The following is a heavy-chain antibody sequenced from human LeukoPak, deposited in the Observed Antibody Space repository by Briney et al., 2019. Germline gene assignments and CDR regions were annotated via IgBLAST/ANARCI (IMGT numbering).Heavy chain of an antibody. D-gene: IGHD3-22*01. J-gene: IGHJ4*02. Sequence: ASAKVSCKASGYPFNLYGITWVRQAPGQGLEWLGWISPHTANTNYVQNLQDRVTLTTDTSTSTVYMQLRSLRSDDTAVYYCARVVYYDSSGYFDNWGQGTLVTVSS. CDR3: ARVVYYDSSGYFDN. CDR1: GYPFNLYG. CDR2: ISPHTANT. V-gene: IGHV1-18*01.